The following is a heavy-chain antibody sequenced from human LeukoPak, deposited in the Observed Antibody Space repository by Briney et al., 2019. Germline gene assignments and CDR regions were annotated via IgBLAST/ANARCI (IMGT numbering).Heavy chain of an antibody. Sequence: SSETLSLTCTVSGGSISSYYWSWIRQPPGKGLEWIGYIYYSGSTNYNPSLKSRVTISVDTSKNQFSLKLSSVTAADTAVYYCARARIAAELYYFDYWGQGTLVTVSS. J-gene: IGHJ4*02. CDR2: IYYSGST. D-gene: IGHD6-13*01. V-gene: IGHV4-59*01. CDR1: GGSISSYY. CDR3: ARARIAAELYYFDY.